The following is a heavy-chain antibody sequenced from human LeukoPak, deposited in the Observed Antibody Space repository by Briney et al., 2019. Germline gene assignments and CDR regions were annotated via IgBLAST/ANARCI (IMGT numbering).Heavy chain of an antibody. CDR3: ARGSLYYDLWSGYIRSEYFQH. D-gene: IGHD3-3*01. V-gene: IGHV4-34*01. CDR2: INHSGST. J-gene: IGHJ1*01. CDR1: GGSFSGYY. Sequence: SETLSLTCAVYGGSFSGYYWSWIRQPPGKGLEWIGEINHSGSTNYNPSLKSRVTISVDTSKNQFSLKLSSVTAADTAVYYCARGSLYYDLWSGYIRSEYFQHWGQGTLVTVSS.